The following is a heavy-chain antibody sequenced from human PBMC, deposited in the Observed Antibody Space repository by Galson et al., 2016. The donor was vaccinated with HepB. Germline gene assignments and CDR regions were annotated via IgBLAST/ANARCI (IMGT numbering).Heavy chain of an antibody. D-gene: IGHD6-13*01. V-gene: IGHV3-7*05. CDR3: AKDAYSRGDY. CDR2: IKYDGTEK. Sequence: SLRLSCAAYGFSFSNCWMSWVRQAPGKGLEWVANIKYDGTEKSYVGSVKGRFTISRDNAKNSLYLQMNSLRVEDTAMYYCAKDAYSRGDYWGQGTLVTASS. CDR1: GFSFSNCW. J-gene: IGHJ4*02.